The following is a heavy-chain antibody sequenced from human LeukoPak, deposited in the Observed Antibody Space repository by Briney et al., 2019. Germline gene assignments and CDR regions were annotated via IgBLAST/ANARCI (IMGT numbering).Heavy chain of an antibody. CDR3: ARSGSGWYYFDC. CDR2: IYSSGST. Sequence: SETLSLTCTVSGGSISSDYWSWIRQPPGKGLEWIGYIYSSGSTNYNPSLKSAVTISGDTSKNQFSLKLSSVTAADTAVYYCARSGSGWYYFDCWGQGTLVTVSS. V-gene: IGHV4-59*01. D-gene: IGHD6-19*01. J-gene: IGHJ4*02. CDR1: GGSISSDY.